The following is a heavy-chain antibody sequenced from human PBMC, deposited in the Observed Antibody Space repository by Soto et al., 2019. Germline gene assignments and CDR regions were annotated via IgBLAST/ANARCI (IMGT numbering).Heavy chain of an antibody. D-gene: IGHD4-4*01. Sequence: EVQLVESGGGLVQPGRSLRLSCAASGFTFDDYAMHWVRQAPGKGLEWVSGISWNSGSIGYADSVKGRFTISRDNAKNSLYLQMNSLRAEDTVLYYCAKEDSNYSYYYYYGMDVWGQGTTVTVSS. CDR1: GFTFDDYA. CDR3: AKEDSNYSYYYYYGMDV. CDR2: ISWNSGSI. V-gene: IGHV3-9*01. J-gene: IGHJ6*02.